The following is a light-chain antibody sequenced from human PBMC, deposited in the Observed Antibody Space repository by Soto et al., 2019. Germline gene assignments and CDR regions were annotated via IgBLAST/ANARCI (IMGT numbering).Light chain of an antibody. V-gene: IGKV3-20*01. CDR2: GAS. CDR3: QQYGSSPYT. Sequence: EIVLTQSPGTLSLSPGERATLSCRAIQSVISSYLAWYQQKPGQAPRLLIYGASSRATGIPDRFSGSGSGTDFTLTISRLEPEDFAVYYCQQYGSSPYTFGQGTKLEIK. J-gene: IGKJ2*01. CDR1: QSVISSY.